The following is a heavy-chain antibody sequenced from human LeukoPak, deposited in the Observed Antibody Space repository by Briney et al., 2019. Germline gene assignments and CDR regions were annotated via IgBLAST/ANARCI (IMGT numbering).Heavy chain of an antibody. Sequence: SVKVSCKASGGTFSSYAISWVRQAPGQGLEWMGRIIPILGIANYAQKFQGRVTITADKSTSTAYMELSSLRSEDTAVYYCARDLVSSSSVNFDYWGQGTLVTVSS. D-gene: IGHD6-13*01. CDR3: ARDLVSSSSVNFDY. CDR2: IIPILGIA. CDR1: GGTFSSYA. V-gene: IGHV1-69*04. J-gene: IGHJ4*02.